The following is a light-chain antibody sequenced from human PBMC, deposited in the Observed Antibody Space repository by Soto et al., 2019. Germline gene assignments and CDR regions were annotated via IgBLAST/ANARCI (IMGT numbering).Light chain of an antibody. J-gene: IGKJ2*01. CDR1: QDISNS. CDR3: QQYDGLPYT. CDR2: DAS. Sequence: DIQMTQSPSSLSASVGDRVTITCQASQDISNSLNWHQQKPGKVPKLLIYDASNLETGVPSRFSGSGSGTDFTFTISSLQPEDIATYYCQQYDGLPYTFGQGTKLEIK. V-gene: IGKV1-33*01.